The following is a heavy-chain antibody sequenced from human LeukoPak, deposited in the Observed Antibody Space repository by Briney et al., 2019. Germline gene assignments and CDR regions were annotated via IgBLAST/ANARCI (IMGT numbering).Heavy chain of an antibody. CDR3: ARERASNIVVVPAAAASRRSPYTWFDP. D-gene: IGHD2-2*01. CDR2: INHSGST. V-gene: IGHV4-34*01. Sequence: SETLSLTCAVYGGSFSGYYWSWIRQPPGKGLEWMGEINHSGSTNYNPSLKSRVTISVDTSKNQFSLQLSSVIAADTAVYYCARERASNIVVVPAAAASRRSPYTWFDPWGQGTLVTVSS. J-gene: IGHJ5*02. CDR1: GGSFSGYY.